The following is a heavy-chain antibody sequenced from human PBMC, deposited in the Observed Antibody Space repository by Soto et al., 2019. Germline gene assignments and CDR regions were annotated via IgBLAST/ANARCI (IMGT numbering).Heavy chain of an antibody. CDR3: ARDLWVEPELYYYGMDV. V-gene: IGHV4-30-4*01. J-gene: IGHJ6*02. Sequence: ASETLSLTCTVSGGSISSYYWSWIRQTPGKGLEWIGHIFYSGTTYYNPSLKSRLTISVDTSKNHSSLRLTSVTAADTAVYYCARDLWVEPELYYYGMDVWGQGTTGTAP. CDR2: IFYSGTT. D-gene: IGHD1-1*01. CDR1: GGSISSYY.